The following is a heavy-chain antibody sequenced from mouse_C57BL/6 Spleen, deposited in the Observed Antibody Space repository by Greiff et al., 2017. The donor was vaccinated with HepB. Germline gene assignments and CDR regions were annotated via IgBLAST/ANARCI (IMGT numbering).Heavy chain of an antibody. CDR3: ARARGTTVVPYYFDY. CDR2: ISDGGSYT. V-gene: IGHV5-4*03. J-gene: IGHJ2*01. Sequence: EVKLMESGGGLVKPGGSLKLSCAASGFTFSSYAMSWVRQTPEKRLEWVATISDGGSYTYYPDNVKGRFTISRDNAKNNLYLQMSHLKSEDTAMYYCARARGTTVVPYYFDYWGQGTTLTVSS. CDR1: GFTFSSYA. D-gene: IGHD1-1*01.